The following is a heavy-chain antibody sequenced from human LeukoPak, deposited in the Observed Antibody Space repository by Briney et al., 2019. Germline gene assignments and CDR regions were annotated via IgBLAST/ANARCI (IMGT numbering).Heavy chain of an antibody. CDR3: ARGQLYYDSSGFDY. CDR1: GFTFSSYS. D-gene: IGHD3-22*01. CDR2: ISGSSSYI. J-gene: IGHJ4*02. Sequence: PGGSLRLSCAASGFTFSSYSMNWVRQAPGKGLEWVSSISGSSSYIYYADSMKGRFTISRDNSRNSLYLQMNSLRAEDTAVYYCARGQLYYDSSGFDYWGQGTLVTVSS. V-gene: IGHV3-21*01.